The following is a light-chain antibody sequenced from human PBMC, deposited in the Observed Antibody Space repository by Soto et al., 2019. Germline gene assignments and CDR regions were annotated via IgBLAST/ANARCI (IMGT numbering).Light chain of an antibody. J-gene: IGLJ1*01. CDR3: CSWGGSSTPYV. CDR2: EGS. Sequence: QSVLTQPASVSGSPGQSITISCTGTSSDVGSYDFVSWYQQHPGKGPKLMIYEGSKRPSGVSNRFSGSKSGNTASLTISGLQAEDEADYICCSWGGSSTPYVFGTRTKVTVL. CDR1: SSDVGSYDF. V-gene: IGLV2-23*01.